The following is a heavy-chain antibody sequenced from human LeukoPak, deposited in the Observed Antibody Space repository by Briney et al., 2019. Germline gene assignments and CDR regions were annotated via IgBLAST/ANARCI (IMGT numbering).Heavy chain of an antibody. V-gene: IGHV3-21*01. CDR3: ARDRWELLRSVDY. CDR1: GFTFTSYS. D-gene: IGHD2-15*01. CDR2: ISSTGAYI. J-gene: IGHJ4*02. Sequence: PGGSLRVSCAASGFTFTSYSMNWVRQAPGKGLEWLSSISSTGAYIFYADSVKGRFTISRDNAKNSLYLQMSSLRAEDTAIYYCARDRWELLRSVDYWGQGTLVTVSS.